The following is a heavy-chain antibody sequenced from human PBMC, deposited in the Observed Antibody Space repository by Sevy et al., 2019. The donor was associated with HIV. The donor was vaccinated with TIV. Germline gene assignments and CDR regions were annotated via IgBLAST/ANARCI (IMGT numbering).Heavy chain of an antibody. D-gene: IGHD3-10*01. V-gene: IGHV3-30-3*01. CDR3: ARIGMGQTYGTPPWY. CDR1: GFTFSRYA. J-gene: IGHJ4*02. Sequence: GGSLRLSCAVSGFTFSRYAMHGVRQAPGKGLEWVAVMSYDGGNKYYADSVKGRFTISRDNSKNTLFLHMNSLRAEDTAVYYCARIGMGQTYGTPPWYWGQGTLVTVSS. CDR2: MSYDGGNK.